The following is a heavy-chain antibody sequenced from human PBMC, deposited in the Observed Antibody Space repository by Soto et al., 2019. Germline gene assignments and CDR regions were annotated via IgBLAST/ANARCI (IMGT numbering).Heavy chain of an antibody. Sequence: GESLKISCKGSGYIFTSYWISWVRQMPGKGLEWMGMIDPSDSYTNYSPSFQGHVTISADKSISTAYLQWSSLKASDTAMYYCEGLGRDYDFWRDISSGPLGYWDQGTLVTLSS. V-gene: IGHV5-10-1*01. J-gene: IGHJ4*02. CDR3: EGLGRDYDFWRDISSGPLGY. CDR2: IDPSDSYT. D-gene: IGHD3-3*01. CDR1: GYIFTSYW.